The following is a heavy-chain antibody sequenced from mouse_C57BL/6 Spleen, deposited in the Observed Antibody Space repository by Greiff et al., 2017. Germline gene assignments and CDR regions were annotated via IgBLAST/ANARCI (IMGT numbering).Heavy chain of an antibody. V-gene: IGHV5-17*01. CDR2: ISSGSSTI. CDR1: GFTFSDYG. Sequence: EVQLVEPGGGLVKPGGSLKLSCAASGFTFSDYGMHWVRQAPEKGLEWVAYISSGSSTIYYADTVKGRFTISIDNAKNTLFLQRTSLRSEDTAVYCCARLGNYMYYFDYWGQGTTLTVSS. J-gene: IGHJ2*01. CDR3: ARLGNYMYYFDY. D-gene: IGHD2-1*01.